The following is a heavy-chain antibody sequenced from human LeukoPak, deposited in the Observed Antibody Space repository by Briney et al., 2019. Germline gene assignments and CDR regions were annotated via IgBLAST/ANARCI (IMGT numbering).Heavy chain of an antibody. CDR3: AKEGAAAGAFDY. V-gene: IGHV3-30*18. Sequence: GGSLRLSCAASGFTFSSYGMHWVRQAPGKGLEWVAVISYDGSNKYYADSVKGRFTISRDNSKNTLYLQMNSLRAEDTAVYYCAKEGAAAGAFDYWGRGTLVTVSS. CDR2: ISYDGSNK. D-gene: IGHD6-13*01. CDR1: GFTFSSYG. J-gene: IGHJ4*02.